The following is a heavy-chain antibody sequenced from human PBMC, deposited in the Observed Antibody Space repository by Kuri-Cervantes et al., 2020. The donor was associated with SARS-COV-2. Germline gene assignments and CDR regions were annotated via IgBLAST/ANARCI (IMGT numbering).Heavy chain of an antibody. CDR1: GCTFRSYG. D-gene: IGHD6-6*01. J-gene: IGHJ4*02. V-gene: IGHV3-33*01. CDR3: ARGPYSSSTFDY. Sequence: GGSLRLSCAASGCTFRSYGMHWVRQAPGKGLEWVAVRWYDGSNKYYADSVKGRFTISRDNSKNTLYVQMNSLRAEDSAVYYCARGPYSSSTFDYWGQGTLVTVSS. CDR2: RWYDGSNK.